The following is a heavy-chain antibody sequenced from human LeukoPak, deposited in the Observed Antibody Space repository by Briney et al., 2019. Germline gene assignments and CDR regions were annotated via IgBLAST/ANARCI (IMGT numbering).Heavy chain of an antibody. CDR3: ARGGGTYGFDP. CDR2: ISRSGDST. Sequence: GGSLRLSCAASGFAFSTYAMTWVRQAPGKGLEWVSAISRSGDSTYYADSVRGRFTISRDNSKNTLYLQRNSLRAEDTAVYYCARGGGTYGFDPWGQGTLVTVSS. V-gene: IGHV3-23*01. D-gene: IGHD1-26*01. J-gene: IGHJ5*02. CDR1: GFAFSTYA.